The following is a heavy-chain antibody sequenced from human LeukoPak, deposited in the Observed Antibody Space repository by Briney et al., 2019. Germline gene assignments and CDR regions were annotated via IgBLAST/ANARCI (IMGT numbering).Heavy chain of an antibody. CDR2: ISWNSGSI. D-gene: IGHD5-24*01. J-gene: IGHJ4*02. CDR1: GFTFDDYV. Sequence: GGSLRLSCAASGFTFDDYVMHWVRQAPGKGLEWVSAISWNSGSIGYADSVKGRFTISRDNAKNSLYLQMNSLRDEDTAWYYCAKDIVGGGEMATIDYWGQGILVTVSS. V-gene: IGHV3-9*01. CDR3: AKDIVGGGEMATIDY.